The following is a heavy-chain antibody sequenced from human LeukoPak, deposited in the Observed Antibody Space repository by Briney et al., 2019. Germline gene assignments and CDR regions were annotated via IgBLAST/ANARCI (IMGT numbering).Heavy chain of an antibody. Sequence: SETLSLTCTVSGGSVSSGSYYWSWIRQPPGKGLEWIGYIYYSGSTNYNPSLKSRVTISVDTSKNQFSLKLSSVTAADTAVYYCARDTKSYSSSWTYYYYGMDVWGQGTTVSVSS. J-gene: IGHJ6*02. V-gene: IGHV4-61*01. CDR2: IYYSGST. CDR1: GGSVSSGSYY. D-gene: IGHD6-13*01. CDR3: ARDTKSYSSSWTYYYYGMDV.